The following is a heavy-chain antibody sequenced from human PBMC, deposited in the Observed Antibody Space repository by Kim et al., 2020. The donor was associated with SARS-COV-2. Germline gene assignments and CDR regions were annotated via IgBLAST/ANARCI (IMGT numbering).Heavy chain of an antibody. CDR3: ASSDSSGPI. D-gene: IGHD3-22*01. J-gene: IGHJ3*02. V-gene: IGHV3-33*08. CDR1: GFTFSSYG. Sequence: GGSLRLSCAASGFTFSSYGMHWVRQAPGKGLELVAVILYDGSNKYYPDSVKGRFTISRDNSKNTLYLQMNSLRAEDTAVYYCASSDSSGPIWGQGTMVTVSS. CDR2: ILYDGSNK.